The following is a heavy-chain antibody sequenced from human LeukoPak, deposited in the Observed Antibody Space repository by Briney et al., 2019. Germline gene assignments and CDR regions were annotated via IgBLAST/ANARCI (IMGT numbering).Heavy chain of an antibody. Sequence: GGSLRLSCAASGFTFSSYAMHWVRQAPGKGLEGVAVISYDGSNKYYADSVKGRLTISRDNAKKTLYLQMGSRRAEDTAVYYCARDDASSGYRSTHFDYWGQGTLVTVSS. D-gene: IGHD3-22*01. CDR3: ARDDASSGYRSTHFDY. V-gene: IGHV3-30*04. CDR2: ISYDGSNK. CDR1: GFTFSSYA. J-gene: IGHJ4*02.